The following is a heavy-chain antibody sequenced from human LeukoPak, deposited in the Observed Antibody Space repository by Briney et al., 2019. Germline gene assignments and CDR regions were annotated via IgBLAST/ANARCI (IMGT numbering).Heavy chain of an antibody. Sequence: GGSLRLSCAASGFTFSSYGMHWGRQAPGKGLEWVAVISYDGSNKYYADSVKGRFTISRDNSKNTLYLQMNSLRAEDTAVYYCAKVGSNSSYGMDVWGQGTTVTVSS. CDR3: AKVGSNSSYGMDV. CDR1: GFTFSSYG. CDR2: ISYDGSNK. J-gene: IGHJ6*02. V-gene: IGHV3-30*18. D-gene: IGHD3-10*01.